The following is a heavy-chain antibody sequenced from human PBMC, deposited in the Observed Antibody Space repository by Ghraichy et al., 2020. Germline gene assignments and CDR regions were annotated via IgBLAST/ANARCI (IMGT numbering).Heavy chain of an antibody. CDR2: INHSGST. CDR1: GGSFSGYY. CDR3: ARGVAATTIFGVVIMGGLDY. D-gene: IGHD3-3*01. J-gene: IGHJ4*02. V-gene: IGHV4-34*01. Sequence: SQTLSLTCAVYGGSFSGYYWSWIRQPPGKGLEWIGEINHSGSTNYNPSLKSRVTISVDTSKNQFSLKLSSVTAADTAVYYCARGVAATTIFGVVIMGGLDYWGQGTLVTVSS.